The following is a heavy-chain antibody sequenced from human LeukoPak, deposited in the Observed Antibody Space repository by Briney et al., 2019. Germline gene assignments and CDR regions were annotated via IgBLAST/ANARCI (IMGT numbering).Heavy chain of an antibody. V-gene: IGHV1-69*13. CDR2: IIPIFGTA. CDR1: GYTFTTYG. CDR3: ARITRETGVPFTAYYYYGMDV. Sequence: SVKVSCKASGYTFTTYGMNWVRQAPGQGLEWMGGIIPIFGTANYAQKFQGRVTITADESTSTAYMELSSLRSEDTAVYYCARITRETGVPFTAYYYYGMDVWGQGTTVTVSS. D-gene: IGHD3-10*01. J-gene: IGHJ6*02.